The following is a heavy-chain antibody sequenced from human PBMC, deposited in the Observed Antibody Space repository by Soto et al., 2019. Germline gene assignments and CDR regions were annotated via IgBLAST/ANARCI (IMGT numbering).Heavy chain of an antibody. D-gene: IGHD2-15*01. CDR1: GYTFTSYA. CDR2: INAGNGNT. J-gene: IGHJ4*02. CDR3: ARDKGYCSDTSCPDFDY. V-gene: IGHV1-3*01. Sequence: ASVKVSCKASGYTFTSYAIHWVRQAPGQRLEWMGWINAGNGNTKYSQKFQGRVTITRDTSASTAYMELSSLRSEDTGVYYCARDKGYCSDTSCPDFDYWGQGTLVTVSS.